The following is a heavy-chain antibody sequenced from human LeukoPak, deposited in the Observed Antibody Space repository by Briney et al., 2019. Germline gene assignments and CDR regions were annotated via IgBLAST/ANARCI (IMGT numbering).Heavy chain of an antibody. J-gene: IGHJ4*02. D-gene: IGHD2-8*01. CDR2: INPNSGGT. CDR3: ARGNVGYCTNGVCYKGYVDY. CDR1: GYTFTGCY. Sequence: GASVKVSCKASGYTFTGCYMHWVRQAPGQGLEWMGWINPNSGGTNYAQKFQGRVTMTRDTSISTAYMELSRLRSDDTAVYYCARGNVGYCTNGVCYKGYVDYWGQGTLVTVSS. V-gene: IGHV1-2*02.